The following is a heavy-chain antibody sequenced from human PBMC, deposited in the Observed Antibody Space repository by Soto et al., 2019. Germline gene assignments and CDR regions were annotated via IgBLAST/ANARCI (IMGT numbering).Heavy chain of an antibody. CDR3: AADAYHDFWGGFDY. CDR1: GFIFSSYG. CDR2: ISHDGSNK. V-gene: IGHV3-30*03. D-gene: IGHD3-3*01. Sequence: GGSLRLSCAASGFIFSSYGMHWVRQAPGKGLEWVAVISHDGSNKYYADSVKGRFTISRDNSKNTLYLQMNSLRAEDTAVYYCAADAYHDFWGGFDYWGQGTLVTVSS. J-gene: IGHJ4*02.